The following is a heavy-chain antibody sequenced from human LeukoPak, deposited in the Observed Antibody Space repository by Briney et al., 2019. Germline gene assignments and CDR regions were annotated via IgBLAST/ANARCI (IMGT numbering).Heavy chain of an antibody. Sequence: ASVKVSCKATGYIFSKYGISWVRQAPGHGLEWMGWISSGGNTNYAPKFQDRATMTTDTSTSTAYMELRSLRFDDTAVYYCARVNEQWLDPRGAFDIWGQGTMVTVSS. CDR1: GYIFSKYG. CDR2: ISSGGNT. J-gene: IGHJ3*02. D-gene: IGHD6-19*01. CDR3: ARVNEQWLDPRGAFDI. V-gene: IGHV1-18*01.